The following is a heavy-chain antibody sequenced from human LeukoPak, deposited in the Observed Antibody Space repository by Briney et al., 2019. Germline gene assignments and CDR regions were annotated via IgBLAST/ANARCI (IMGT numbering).Heavy chain of an antibody. CDR1: GGSISTYY. J-gene: IGHJ4*02. CDR3: ARDVALIAAAGSSRAYYFDF. Sequence: SETLSLTCTVSGGSISTYYWSWIRQPAGKGLEWIGRIYTSGSTNYNPSLKSRVTMSVDTSKNQFSLKLSSVTAADTAVYYCARDVALIAAAGSSRAYYFDFWGQGTLVSVSS. V-gene: IGHV4-4*07. CDR2: IYTSGST. D-gene: IGHD6-13*01.